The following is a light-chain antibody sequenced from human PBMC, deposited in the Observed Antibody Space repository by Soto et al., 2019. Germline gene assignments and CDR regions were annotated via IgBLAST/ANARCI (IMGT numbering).Light chain of an antibody. J-gene: IGKJ1*01. Sequence: ENRLTQSPGTLSLSPGERATLSCRASQSIGTNYVAWFQQKPGQAPTLLIYAASRRATGIPVRFSGSGSGTEFTLTISRLEPEDFAVYFCQQYSSTPRTFGQGTKVEFK. V-gene: IGKV3-20*01. CDR3: QQYSSTPRT. CDR2: AAS. CDR1: QSIGTNY.